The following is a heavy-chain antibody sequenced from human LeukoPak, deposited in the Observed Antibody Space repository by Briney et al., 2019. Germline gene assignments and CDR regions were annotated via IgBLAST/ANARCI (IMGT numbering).Heavy chain of an antibody. CDR2: IYPGDSDT. V-gene: IGHV5-51*01. Sequence: GESLKISCKGSGYSFTSYWIGWVRQMPGKGLEWMGIIYPGDSDTRYSPSFQGQVTISADKSISTAYLQWSSLKASDTAMYYCAKEKGGYYDSSGYHPNWFDPWGQGTLVTVSS. CDR1: GYSFTSYW. D-gene: IGHD3-22*01. CDR3: AKEKGGYYDSSGYHPNWFDP. J-gene: IGHJ5*02.